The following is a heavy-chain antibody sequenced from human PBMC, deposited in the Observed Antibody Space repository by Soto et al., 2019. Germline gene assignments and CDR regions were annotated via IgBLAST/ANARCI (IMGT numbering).Heavy chain of an antibody. V-gene: IGHV3-9*01. CDR2: ISWNSGSI. Sequence: SLILSCAASGFTFDDYAMHWVRLAPGKGLEWVSGISWNSGSIGYADSVKGRFTISRDNAKNSLYLQMNSLRAEDTALYYCAKDTRDTAMVIDYWGQGTLVTVSS. D-gene: IGHD5-18*01. J-gene: IGHJ4*02. CDR3: AKDTRDTAMVIDY. CDR1: GFTFDDYA.